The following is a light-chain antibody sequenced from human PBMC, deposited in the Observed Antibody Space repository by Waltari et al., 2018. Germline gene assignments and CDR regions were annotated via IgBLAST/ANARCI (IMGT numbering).Light chain of an antibody. CDR3: QSPDSSGTYWV. Sequence: SYELTQPPSVSVSPGQTARITCSGDALPEQYAYWYQQKPGQAPVLVIYKDSERPSGIPERFSGSSSGTTVTLTISGVQAEDEADYYRQSPDSSGTYWVFGGGTKLTVL. J-gene: IGLJ2*01. CDR2: KDS. V-gene: IGLV3-25*03. CDR1: ALPEQY.